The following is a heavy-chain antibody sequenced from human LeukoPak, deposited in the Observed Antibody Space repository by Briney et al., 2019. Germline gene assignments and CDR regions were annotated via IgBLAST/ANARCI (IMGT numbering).Heavy chain of an antibody. D-gene: IGHD6-6*01. Sequence: GGSLRLSCAASGFTFSSCWMNWVRQAPGKGLEWVANIKQDGSEKYYVDSVKGRFTISRDNAKNSLYLQMNSLRAEDTAVYYCARDSSSSSSLYYMDVWGKGTTVTVSS. CDR3: ARDSSSSSSLYYMDV. J-gene: IGHJ6*03. CDR2: IKQDGSEK. V-gene: IGHV3-7*01. CDR1: GFTFSSCW.